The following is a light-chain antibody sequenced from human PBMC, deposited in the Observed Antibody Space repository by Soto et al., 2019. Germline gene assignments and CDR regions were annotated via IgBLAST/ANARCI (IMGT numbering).Light chain of an antibody. J-gene: IGLJ1*01. CDR2: EGN. V-gene: IGLV2-23*01. CDR3: CSYAGSSPLYV. Sequence: QSALTQPASVSGSPGQSITISCTGTTNDVGDYNYVAWYQQHSGKVPRLMIYEGNKRPSGVSNRFSGSKSGKTASLTISGLQAEDEGTYYCCSYAGSSPLYVFGTGTKLTVL. CDR1: TNDVGDYNY.